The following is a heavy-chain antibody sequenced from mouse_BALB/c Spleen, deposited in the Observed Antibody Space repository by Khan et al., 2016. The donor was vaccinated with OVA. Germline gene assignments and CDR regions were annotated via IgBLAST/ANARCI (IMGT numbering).Heavy chain of an antibody. CDR1: GFSLTSYC. CDR3: ARLEDI. Sequence: QVQLKQSGPGLVAPSQSLSLTCTVSGFSLTSYCVHWVRQPPGKGLQWLGVILAGGSTTYNSALLSRLSISKDNSKSQVFLKKNRVQTDDTAMYYCARLEDIWGQGTTLTVSS. CDR2: ILAGGST. J-gene: IGHJ2*01. V-gene: IGHV2-9*02. D-gene: IGHD1-3*01.